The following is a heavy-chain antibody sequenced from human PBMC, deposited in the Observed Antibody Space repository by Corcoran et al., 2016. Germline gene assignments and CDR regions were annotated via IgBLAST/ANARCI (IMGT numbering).Heavy chain of an antibody. Sequence: QLQLQESGPGLVKPSETLSLTCTVSGGSISSSSYYWGWIRQPPGKGLEWIGSIYYSGSTYYNPSLKSRVTISVDTSKNQFSLKLSSVTAADTAVYYCARCGSTVTTRYFDLWGRGTLVTVSS. CDR3: ARCGSTVTTRYFDL. D-gene: IGHD4-17*01. CDR2: IYYSGST. CDR1: GGSISSSSYY. V-gene: IGHV4-39*07. J-gene: IGHJ2*01.